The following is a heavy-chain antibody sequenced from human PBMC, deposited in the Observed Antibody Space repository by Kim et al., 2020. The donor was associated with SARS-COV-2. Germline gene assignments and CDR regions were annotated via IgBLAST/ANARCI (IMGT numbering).Heavy chain of an antibody. Sequence: AQKFQGRVTMTEDTSTDTAYVELSSLRSEDTAVYYCATRYCSSTSCYFDYWGQGTLVTVSS. V-gene: IGHV1-24*01. CDR3: ATRYCSSTSCYFDY. D-gene: IGHD2-2*01. J-gene: IGHJ4*02.